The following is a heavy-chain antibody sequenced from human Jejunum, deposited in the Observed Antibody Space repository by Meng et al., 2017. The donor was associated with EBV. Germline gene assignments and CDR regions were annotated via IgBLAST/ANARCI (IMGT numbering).Heavy chain of an antibody. D-gene: IGHD2-15*01. CDR3: TILSHCDGGICYSYDY. CDR1: GYTFTNYG. V-gene: IGHV1-18*01. CDR2: ISAYNGNT. J-gene: IGHJ4*02. Sequence: QVQLVQSGAEVKEPGAPVMVSCMASGYTFTNYGVSWVRQAPGQGLEWMGWISAYNGNTDYAQKLQGRVTMTTDTPTSTAYMELRSLRSDDTAVYYCTILSHCDGGICYSYDYWGQGTLVTVSS.